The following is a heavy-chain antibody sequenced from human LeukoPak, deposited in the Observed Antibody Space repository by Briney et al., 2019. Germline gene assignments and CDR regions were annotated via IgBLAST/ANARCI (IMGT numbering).Heavy chain of an antibody. CDR1: GGTFSSYA. Sequence: SVKVSCKASGGTFSSYAVSWVRQAPGQGLEWMGRIIPIFGTANYAQKFQGRVTITTDESTSTAYMELSSLRSDDTAVYYCARLGYYDREVLYWGQGTLVTVSS. CDR3: ARLGYYDREVLY. D-gene: IGHD3-22*01. J-gene: IGHJ4*02. V-gene: IGHV1-69*05. CDR2: IIPIFGTA.